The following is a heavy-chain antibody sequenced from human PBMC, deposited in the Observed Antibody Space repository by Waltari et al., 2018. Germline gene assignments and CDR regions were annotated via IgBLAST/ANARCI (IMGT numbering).Heavy chain of an antibody. D-gene: IGHD7-27*01. Sequence: EVQLVESGGALVEPGGSLKPPCAAFGCSTSDYAIHWGRQAYGKGPEWVGRIRSRFKGDATAYGESVQGRFTISRDDSKNTVYLEMNSLKTDDTAVYYCIRPFEMGIDWGQGTLVTVSS. CDR1: GCSTSDYA. CDR3: IRPFEMGID. V-gene: IGHV3-73*01. CDR2: IRSRFKGDAT. J-gene: IGHJ4*02.